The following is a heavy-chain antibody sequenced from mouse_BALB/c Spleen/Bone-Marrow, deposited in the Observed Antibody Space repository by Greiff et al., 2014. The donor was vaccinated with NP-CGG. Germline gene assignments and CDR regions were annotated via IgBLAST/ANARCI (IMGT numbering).Heavy chain of an antibody. V-gene: IGHV1-62-2*01. CDR3: ARHEERGLLWSYYYAMDY. CDR2: FYPGSGRI. D-gene: IGHD2-1*01. CDR1: GYTFTEYI. Sequence: QVQLQQSGAGLVKPGASVKLSCKASGYTFTEYIIHWVKQRSGQGLEWIGWFYPGSGRIRYNEKFKDKATLTADKSSSTVYMELSRLTSEDSAVYFCARHEERGLLWSYYYAMDYWGQGTSVTVSS. J-gene: IGHJ4*01.